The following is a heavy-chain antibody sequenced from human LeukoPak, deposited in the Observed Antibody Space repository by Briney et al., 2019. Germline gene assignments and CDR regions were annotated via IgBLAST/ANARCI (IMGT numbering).Heavy chain of an antibody. V-gene: IGHV1-69*05. CDR1: GGTFSSYA. D-gene: IGHD3-22*01. Sequence: ASVKVSCKASGGTFSSYAISWVRQAPGQGLEWMGRIIPIFGTANYAQKFQGRVTITTDESTSTAYMELSSLRSEDTAVYYCASQPDTYYYDSSGYYYLDYWGQGTLVTVSS. J-gene: IGHJ4*02. CDR3: ASQPDTYYYDSSGYYYLDY. CDR2: IIPIFGTA.